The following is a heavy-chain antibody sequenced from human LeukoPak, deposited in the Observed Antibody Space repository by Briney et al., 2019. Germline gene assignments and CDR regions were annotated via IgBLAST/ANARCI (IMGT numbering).Heavy chain of an antibody. CDR2: ISGSGGST. D-gene: IGHD5-18*01. CDR1: GFTFSSYA. Sequence: PGGSLRLSCAASGFTFSSYAMSWVRQAPGKGLEWVSAISGSGGSTYYADSVKGRFTISRDNSKNTLYLQMNSLRAEDTAVYYCARDTGPSYGMDVWGQGTTVTVSS. CDR3: ARDTGPSYGMDV. J-gene: IGHJ6*02. V-gene: IGHV3-23*01.